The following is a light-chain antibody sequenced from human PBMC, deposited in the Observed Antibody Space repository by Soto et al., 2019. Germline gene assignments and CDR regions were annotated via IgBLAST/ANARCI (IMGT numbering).Light chain of an antibody. J-gene: IGKJ4*01. CDR1: QSISYY. V-gene: IGKV1-39*01. Sequence: DIQMTQSPSSLSASVGDRVTITCRASQSISYYLNWYQQKPGKAPKLLIYGASSLQSGVPSRFSGSGSGTDFTLTISSLQPEDFASYYCQQSYSTPPTFGGGNKVEI. CDR3: QQSYSTPPT. CDR2: GAS.